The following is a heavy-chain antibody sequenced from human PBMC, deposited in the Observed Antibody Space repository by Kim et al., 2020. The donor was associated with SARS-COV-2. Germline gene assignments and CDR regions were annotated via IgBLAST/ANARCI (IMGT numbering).Heavy chain of an antibody. V-gene: IGHV3-21*01. D-gene: IGHD5-12*01. CDR3: ARDRVATFPFDY. J-gene: IGHJ4*02. Sequence: YYADAEKSRFTIHGENAKNSLYLQMNSLRAEDTAVYYCARDRVATFPFDYWGQGTLVTVSS.